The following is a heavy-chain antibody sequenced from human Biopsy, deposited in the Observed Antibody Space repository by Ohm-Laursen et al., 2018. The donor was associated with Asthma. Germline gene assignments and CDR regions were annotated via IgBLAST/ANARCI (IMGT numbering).Heavy chain of an antibody. CDR2: ISYDGSNK. V-gene: IGHV3-30-3*01. D-gene: IGHD1-20*01. CDR1: GFTFSSNA. Sequence: SLRLSCSASGFTFSSNAMHWVRQAPGKGLEWVTVISYDGSNKYYADSVKGRFTISRDNSKNTLYLQMKSLRAEDTAVYYCTRSLGITGATMDYWGQGALVAVSS. J-gene: IGHJ4*02. CDR3: TRSLGITGATMDY.